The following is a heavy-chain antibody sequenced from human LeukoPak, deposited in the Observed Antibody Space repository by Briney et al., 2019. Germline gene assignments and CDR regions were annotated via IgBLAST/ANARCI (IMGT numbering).Heavy chain of an antibody. CDR1: GFTFNNYW. CDR3: AGPGVAAAGGAFDI. V-gene: IGHV3-7*01. Sequence: GGSLRLSCAASGFTFNNYWMSWVRQAPGKGLEWVANIKADGSEKYYVDSVKGRFTISRDNAKNSLYLQMNSLRAEDTAVYYCAGPGVAAAGGAFDIWGQGTMVTVSS. D-gene: IGHD6-13*01. CDR2: IKADGSEK. J-gene: IGHJ3*02.